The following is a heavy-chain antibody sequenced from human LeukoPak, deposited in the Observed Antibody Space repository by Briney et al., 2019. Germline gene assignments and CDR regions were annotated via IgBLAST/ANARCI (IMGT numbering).Heavy chain of an antibody. V-gene: IGHV3-48*01. J-gene: IGHJ6*02. D-gene: IGHD1-26*01. CDR1: GFTFSSYS. CDR3: ARDQKWEVQEGNFIYYYYGMDV. CDR2: ISSSSSTI. Sequence: PGGSLRLSCAASGFTFSSYSMNWVRQAPGKGLEWVSYISSSSSTIYYADSVKGRFTISRDNAKNSLYLQMNSLRAEDTAVYYCARDQKWEVQEGNFIYYYYGMDVWGQGTTVTVSS.